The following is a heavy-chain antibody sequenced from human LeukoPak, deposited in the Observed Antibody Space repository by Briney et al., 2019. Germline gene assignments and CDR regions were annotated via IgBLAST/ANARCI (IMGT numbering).Heavy chain of an antibody. D-gene: IGHD1-7*01. Sequence: SETLSLTCTVSGGSISSYYWSWIRQPPGKGLEWIGYIYYSGTTDYNPSLKSRVTISVDTSKNQFSLKLSSVTAADTAVYYCARGFYGTIDYWGQGTLVTVSS. J-gene: IGHJ4*02. CDR1: GGSISSYY. V-gene: IGHV4-59*01. CDR2: IYYSGTT. CDR3: ARGFYGTIDY.